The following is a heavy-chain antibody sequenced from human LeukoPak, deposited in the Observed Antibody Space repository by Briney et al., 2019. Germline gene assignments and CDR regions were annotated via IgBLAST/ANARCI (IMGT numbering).Heavy chain of an antibody. D-gene: IGHD4-11*01. CDR3: ARVLPYDYINRFDR. CDR1: GFTFSTYS. CDR2: ITGSSSFI. J-gene: IGHJ5*02. V-gene: IGHV3-21*01. Sequence: GGSLRLSCAASGFTFSTYSMNWVRQAPGKGLEWVSSITGSSSFIYYADSVKGRFTISRDNAKNSLHLQMNSLRAEDTAVYYCARVLPYDYINRFDRWGQGTLVTVSS.